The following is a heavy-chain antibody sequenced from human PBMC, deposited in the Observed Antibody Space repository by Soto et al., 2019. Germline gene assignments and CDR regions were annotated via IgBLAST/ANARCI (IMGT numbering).Heavy chain of an antibody. CDR2: INPSGSSI. D-gene: IGHD3-10*01. J-gene: IGHJ6*02. V-gene: IGHV1-46*01. CDR3: ARGSLVEAPADNGMDV. CDR1: GYTFSIYY. Sequence: QVQLVQSGAEVKKPGASVKVSCKASGYTFSIYYMHWVRQAPGQGLEWMGIINPSGSSINYAQNFQGRVTMTSDTSTSTVYIELSSLRSDDTAVYYCARGSLVEAPADNGMDVWGQGTTVTVSS.